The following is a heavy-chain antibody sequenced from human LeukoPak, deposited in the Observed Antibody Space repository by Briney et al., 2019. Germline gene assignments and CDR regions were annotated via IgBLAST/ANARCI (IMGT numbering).Heavy chain of an antibody. CDR2: IYYSGNT. Sequence: SETLSLTCAVYGGSFSGYYWSWIRQPPGKGLEWIGGIYYSGNTYYNPSLKSRVTISVDTSKNQFSLKLSSVTAADTAVYYCVRRRAARYDYWYFDLWGRGTLVTVSS. D-gene: IGHD3-16*01. J-gene: IGHJ2*01. V-gene: IGHV4-34*01. CDR1: GGSFSGYY. CDR3: VRRRAARYDYWYFDL.